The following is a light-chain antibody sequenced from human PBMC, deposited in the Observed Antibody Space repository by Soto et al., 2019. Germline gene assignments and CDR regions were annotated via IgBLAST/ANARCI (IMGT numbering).Light chain of an antibody. CDR1: RSDVGGYND. V-gene: IGLV2-14*01. J-gene: IGLJ1*01. CDR2: EVS. CDR3: SSYTSSSTLPYV. Sequence: QSVLTQPASVSGSPGQSVTISCTGTRSDVGGYNDVCWYPQHRGKAPKLLMYEVSNRPSRVSNRFSGPRSGNTASLTISGLQAEDAADYCWSSYTSSSTLPYVFGTGTKVTVL.